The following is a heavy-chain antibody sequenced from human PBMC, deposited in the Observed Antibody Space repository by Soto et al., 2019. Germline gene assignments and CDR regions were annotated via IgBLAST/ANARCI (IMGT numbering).Heavy chain of an antibody. CDR3: ARVSLYCTNGVCYKIFRYGMTS. Sequence: ASVKVSCKASGYTFTSYGISWVRQAPGQGLEWMGWISAYNGNTNYAQKLQGRVTMTTDTSTSTAYMELRSLRSDDTAVYYCARVSLYCTNGVCYKIFRYGMTSGAKGPRSPSP. CDR1: GYTFTSYG. V-gene: IGHV1-18*01. CDR2: ISAYNGNT. D-gene: IGHD2-8*01. J-gene: IGHJ6*02.